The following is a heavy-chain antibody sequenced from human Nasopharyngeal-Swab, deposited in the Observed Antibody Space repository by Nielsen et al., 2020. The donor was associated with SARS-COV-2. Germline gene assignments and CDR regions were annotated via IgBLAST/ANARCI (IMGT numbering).Heavy chain of an antibody. V-gene: IGHV1-69*13. CDR2: IIPIFGTA. CDR3: ASPYSSSWSNWFDP. J-gene: IGHJ5*02. Sequence: SVKVSCKASGGTFSSYAISWVRQAPGQGLEWMGGIIPIFGTASYAQKFQGRVTITADESTSTAYMELSSLRSEDTAVYYCASPYSSSWSNWFDPWGQGTLVTVSS. CDR1: GGTFSSYA. D-gene: IGHD6-13*01.